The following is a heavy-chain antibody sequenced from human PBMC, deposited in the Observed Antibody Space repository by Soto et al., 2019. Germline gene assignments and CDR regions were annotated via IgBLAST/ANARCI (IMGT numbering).Heavy chain of an antibody. CDR1: GFTVSSNY. Sequence: EVQLVESGGGLVQPGGSLRLSCAASGFTVSSNYMSWVRQAPGKGREWVSLVYSGGSTYYADSVKGRFTISRHNSKNTLYLQMNSLRAEDTAVYYCARDSWEGWFAPWGQGTRVTVSS. CDR2: VYSGGST. CDR3: ARDSWEGWFAP. J-gene: IGHJ5*02. D-gene: IGHD1-26*01. V-gene: IGHV3-53*04.